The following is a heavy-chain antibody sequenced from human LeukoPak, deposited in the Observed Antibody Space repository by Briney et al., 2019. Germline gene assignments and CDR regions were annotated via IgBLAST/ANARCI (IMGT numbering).Heavy chain of an antibody. J-gene: IGHJ4*02. V-gene: IGHV4-34*01. CDR1: GGSFSGYY. CDR2: INHSGST. D-gene: IGHD3-10*01. CDR3: ARGITMVRGVPTVFDY. Sequence: SETLSLTCAVYGGSFSGYYWSWIRQPPGKGLEWIGEINHSGSTNYNPSLKSRVTISVDTSKNQFSLELSSVTAADTAVYYCARGITMVRGVPTVFDYWGQGTLVTVSS.